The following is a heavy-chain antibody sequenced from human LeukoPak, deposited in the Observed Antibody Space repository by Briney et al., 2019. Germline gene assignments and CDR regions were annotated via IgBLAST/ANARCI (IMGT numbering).Heavy chain of an antibody. V-gene: IGHV3-48*01. CDR1: GFTFSSYS. CDR3: ATETIGRHYDY. D-gene: IGHD1-14*01. CDR2: ISSSSSTI. J-gene: IGHJ4*02. Sequence: GGSLRLSCAASGFTFSSYSMNWVRQAPGKGLEWVSYISSSSSTIYYADSVKGRFTISRDNAKNSLYLQMNSLRAEDTAVYYCATETIGRHYDYWGQGTLLTVSS.